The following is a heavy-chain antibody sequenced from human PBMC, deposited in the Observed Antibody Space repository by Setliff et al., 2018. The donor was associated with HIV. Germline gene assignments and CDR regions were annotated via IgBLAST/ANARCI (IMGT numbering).Heavy chain of an antibody. CDR3: ARRIHGNNPYFDY. CDR2: ITYSGSA. J-gene: IGHJ4*02. CDR1: GGSISSDDYY. D-gene: IGHD2-21*01. V-gene: IGHV4-30-4*08. Sequence: SETLSLTCTVSGGSISSDDYYWNWIRQPPGKGLEWIGYITYSGSAYYNPSLKSRVTISVDTSQNQFSLKLSSVTAADTAIYYCARRIHGNNPYFDYWSQGTLVTVSS.